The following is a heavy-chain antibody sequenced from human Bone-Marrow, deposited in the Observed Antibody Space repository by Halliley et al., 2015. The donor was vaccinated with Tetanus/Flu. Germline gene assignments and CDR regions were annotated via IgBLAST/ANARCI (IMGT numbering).Heavy chain of an antibody. D-gene: IGHD6-19*01. CDR2: IYPADSDT. Sequence: QLVQSGAEVGKSGESLKISCKGSGYDFTNHWIAWVRQMPGRGLEWMGIIYPADSDTSYSPSFEGQVTMSADKSISTAYLQWSTLKASDTAMYYCLRRRGGAWYFDFWGQGTLVTVSS. J-gene: IGHJ4*02. CDR1: GYDFTNHW. V-gene: IGHV5-51*03. CDR3: LRRRGGAWYFDF.